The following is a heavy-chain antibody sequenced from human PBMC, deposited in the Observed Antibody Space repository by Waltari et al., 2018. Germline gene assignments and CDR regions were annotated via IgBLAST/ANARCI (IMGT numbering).Heavy chain of an antibody. CDR3: ARIYVWGSYRYVDI. Sequence: QLQLQESGPGLVKPSETLSLTCIVSGGSISSSSYYWGWIRQPPGKGLEWIGSIYYSGSTYYNPSLKSRVTISVDTSKNQFSLKLSSVTAADTAVYYCARIYVWGSYRYVDIWGQGTMVTVSS. CDR1: GGSISSSSYY. D-gene: IGHD3-16*02. CDR2: IYYSGST. J-gene: IGHJ3*02. V-gene: IGHV4-39*01.